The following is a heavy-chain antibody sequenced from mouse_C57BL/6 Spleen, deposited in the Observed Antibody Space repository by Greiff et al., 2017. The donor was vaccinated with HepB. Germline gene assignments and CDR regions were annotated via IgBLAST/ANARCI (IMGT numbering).Heavy chain of an antibody. V-gene: IGHV1-50*01. CDR2: IDPSDSHT. CDR3: ARRAYYSNYGFAY. Sequence: VQLQQPGAELVKPGASVKLSCKASGYTFTSYWMQWVKQRPGQGLEWIGEIDPSDSHTNYNQKFKGKATLTVDTSSSTAYMQLSSLTAEDSAVYYCARRAYYSNYGFAYWGQGTLVTVSA. CDR1: GYTFTSYW. J-gene: IGHJ3*01. D-gene: IGHD2-5*01.